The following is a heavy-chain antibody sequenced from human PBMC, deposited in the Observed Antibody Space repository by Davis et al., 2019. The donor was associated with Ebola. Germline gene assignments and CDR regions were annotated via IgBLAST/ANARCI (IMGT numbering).Heavy chain of an antibody. V-gene: IGHV4-4*07. CDR3: ARVMPVQRSLGYYFDS. CDR2: ISTSGST. D-gene: IGHD6-25*01. Sequence: PGGSLRLSCTVSGGSIFGYYWSWIRQPAGKGLEWIGRISTSGSTNYNPSLNSRVTMSVDTSKNQFSLKLTTVTAADTAVYYCARVMPVQRSLGYYFDSWGQGTLITVSS. J-gene: IGHJ4*02. CDR1: GGSIFGYY.